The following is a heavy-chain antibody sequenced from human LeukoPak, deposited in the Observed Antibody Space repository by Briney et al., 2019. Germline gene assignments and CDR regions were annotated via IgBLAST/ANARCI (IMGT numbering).Heavy chain of an antibody. V-gene: IGHV3-21*01. CDR1: GFTFSSYS. CDR2: ISSSSSYK. Sequence: RSGGSLRLSCAASGFTFSSYSMNWVRQAPGKGLEWVSIISSSSSYKYYADSVKGRFAISRDNAKNSLYLQMNSLRAEDTAVYYCARDLPGLAVAAADYWGQETLDTVSS. J-gene: IGHJ4*02. D-gene: IGHD6-19*01. CDR3: ARDLPGLAVAAADY.